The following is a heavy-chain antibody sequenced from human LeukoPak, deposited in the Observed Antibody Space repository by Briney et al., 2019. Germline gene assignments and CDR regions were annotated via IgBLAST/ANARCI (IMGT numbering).Heavy chain of an antibody. V-gene: IGHV3-33*01. CDR1: GFTFSTYG. Sequence: GGSLRLSCAASGFTFSTYGIHWVRQAPGKGMEWVAVIWYDGSNKYYADSVKGRFTISRDNSRDTLYLQMNSLRAEDTAVYYCARAVGPYDYWGQGTLVTVSS. CDR3: ARAVGPYDY. J-gene: IGHJ4*02. CDR2: IWYDGSNK.